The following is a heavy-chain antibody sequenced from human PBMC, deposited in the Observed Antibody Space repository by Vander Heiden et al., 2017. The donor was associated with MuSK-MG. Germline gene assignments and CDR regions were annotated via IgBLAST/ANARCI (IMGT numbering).Heavy chain of an antibody. CDR3: ARDRLNRSAWEEGFDP. CDR1: GFNFGDYG. Sequence: EVQLLESGGRVVRPGGSLRLSCAASGFNFGDYGMSWVRQIPGKGLEWVSSIDWKADNTGYGDSVVGRFTISRDNHKNSLYLQMNGLRAEDTALYHCARDRLNRSAWEEGFDPWGQGTLVTVSS. CDR2: IDWKADNT. D-gene: IGHD1-26*01. V-gene: IGHV3-20*01. J-gene: IGHJ4*01.